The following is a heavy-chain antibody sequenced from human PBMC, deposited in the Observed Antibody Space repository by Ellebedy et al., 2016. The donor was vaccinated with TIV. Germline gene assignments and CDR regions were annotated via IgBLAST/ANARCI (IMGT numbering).Heavy chain of an antibody. D-gene: IGHD6-19*01. V-gene: IGHV3-23*01. CDR1: GFTFSSYA. Sequence: PGGSLRLSCAASGFTFSSYAMSWVRQAPGKGLEWVSTISNTGSRTYYANSVEGRFIISRDNSKRTLYLQMNSLRVEDTAVYYCAKGRGGGSDSSAPRYYFDSWGLGTLVTVSS. CDR3: AKGRGGGSDSSAPRYYFDS. CDR2: ISNTGSRT. J-gene: IGHJ4*02.